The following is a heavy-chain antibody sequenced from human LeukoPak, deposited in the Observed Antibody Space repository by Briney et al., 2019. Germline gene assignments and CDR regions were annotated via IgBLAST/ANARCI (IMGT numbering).Heavy chain of an antibody. CDR1: GGSITNYN. CDR3: ARRRVGDLTVGSDTWFDP. CDR2: ISDSGST. D-gene: IGHD2-15*01. V-gene: IGHV4-59*08. Sequence: SETLSLTCTVSGGSITNYNWNWIRQPPGKGLEWIGYISDSGSTNYNPSLQSRVTISVDTSKNQFSLKLSSVTASDTAVYYCARRRVGDLTVGSDTWFDPWGQGALVTVSS. J-gene: IGHJ5*02.